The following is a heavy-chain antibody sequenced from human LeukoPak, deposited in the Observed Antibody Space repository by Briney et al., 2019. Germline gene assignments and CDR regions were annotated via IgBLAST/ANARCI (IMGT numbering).Heavy chain of an antibody. Sequence: PGGSLRLSCAASGFTFSSYAMHWVRQAPGKGLEWVAVISYDGSNKYYADSVKGRFTISRDNSKNTLYLQMNSLRAEDTAVYYCATTLLATVPAVKRRVDYWGQGTLVTVSS. D-gene: IGHD2-2*01. CDR1: GFTFSSYA. CDR3: ATTLLATVPAVKRRVDY. CDR2: ISYDGSNK. V-gene: IGHV3-30*01. J-gene: IGHJ4*02.